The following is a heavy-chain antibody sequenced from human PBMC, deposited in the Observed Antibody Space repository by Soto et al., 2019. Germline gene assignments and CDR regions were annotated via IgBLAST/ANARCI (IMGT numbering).Heavy chain of an antibody. D-gene: IGHD4-4*01. J-gene: IGHJ4*02. Sequence: PGGSLRLSCAASGFTFSSYSMNWVRQAPGKGLEWVSSISSSSSYIYYADSVKGRFTISRDNAKNSLYLQMNSLRAEDTAVYYCARASDHDYSINWGQGPLVPVSS. CDR1: GFTFSSYS. CDR2: ISSSSSYI. CDR3: ARASDHDYSIN. V-gene: IGHV3-21*01.